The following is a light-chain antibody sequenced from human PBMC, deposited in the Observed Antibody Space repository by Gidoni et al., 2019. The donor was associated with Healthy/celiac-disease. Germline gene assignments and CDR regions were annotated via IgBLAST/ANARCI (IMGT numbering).Light chain of an antibody. J-gene: IGKJ1*01. CDR1: QSISSL. CDR3: KQYNSYRT. V-gene: IGKV1-5*03. CDR2: KAS. Sequence: IQLTQSPSTLSASVGDRVTITCPASQSISSLLSWYQQNPGKAPKLMIYKASSLESGAPSRCSGSGSGKEFTLTISSLQPDDFATYYCKQYNSYRTFXXXTKVEIK.